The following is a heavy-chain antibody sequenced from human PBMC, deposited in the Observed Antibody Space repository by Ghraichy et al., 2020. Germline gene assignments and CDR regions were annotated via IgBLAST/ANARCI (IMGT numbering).Heavy chain of an antibody. CDR2: INHSGST. D-gene: IGHD6-13*01. CDR3: ASRYSSSWKYNWFDP. Sequence: ESLNISCAVYGGSFSGYYWSWIRQPPGKGLEWIGEINHSGSTNYNPSLKSRVTISVDTSKNQFSLKLSSVTAADTAVYYCASRYSSSWKYNWFDPWGQGTLVTVSS. CDR1: GGSFSGYY. V-gene: IGHV4-34*01. J-gene: IGHJ5*02.